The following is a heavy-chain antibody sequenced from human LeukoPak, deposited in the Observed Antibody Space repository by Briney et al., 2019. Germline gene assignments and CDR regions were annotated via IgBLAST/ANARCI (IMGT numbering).Heavy chain of an antibody. V-gene: IGHV3-23*01. Sequence: GGSLRLSCAASGSTFSSYAMSWVRQAPGRGLEWVSAISGSGGSTYYADSVKGRFTISRDNSKNTLYLQMNSLRAEDTAVYYCAKNSLVVPAAIDYFDYWGQGTLVTVSS. D-gene: IGHD2-2*01. CDR3: AKNSLVVPAAIDYFDY. J-gene: IGHJ4*02. CDR2: ISGSGGST. CDR1: GSTFSSYA.